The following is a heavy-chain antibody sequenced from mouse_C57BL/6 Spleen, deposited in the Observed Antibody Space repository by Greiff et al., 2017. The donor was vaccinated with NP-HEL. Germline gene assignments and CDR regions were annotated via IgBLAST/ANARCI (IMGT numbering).Heavy chain of an antibody. CDR2: IYPGSGST. J-gene: IGHJ1*03. V-gene: IGHV1-55*01. CDR3: ARDYYGSTSPWYFDV. CDR1: GYTFTSYW. Sequence: QVQLQQPGAELVKPGASVKMSCKASGYTFTSYWITWVKQRPGQGLEWIGDIYPGSGSTNYNEKFKSKATLTVDTSSSTAYMQLSSLTSEDSAVYYCARDYYGSTSPWYFDVWGTGTTVTVSS. D-gene: IGHD1-1*01.